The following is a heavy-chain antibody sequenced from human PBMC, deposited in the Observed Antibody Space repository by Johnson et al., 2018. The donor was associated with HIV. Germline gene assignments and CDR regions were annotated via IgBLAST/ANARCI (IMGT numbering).Heavy chain of an antibody. CDR3: ARGGWRGIATPDAFDI. CDR1: GFTFSYYY. D-gene: IGHD6-13*01. J-gene: IGHJ3*02. CDR2: ISSSGSII. V-gene: IGHV3-11*04. Sequence: QLVESGGGLVKPGGSLRLSCAASGFTFSYYYMSWIRQAPGQGLEWVSYISSSGSIIYYGDSVKVRFTISRDNAKNSVYLQMNSLRAEDTAVDDCARGGWRGIATPDAFDIWGQGTMVTVSS.